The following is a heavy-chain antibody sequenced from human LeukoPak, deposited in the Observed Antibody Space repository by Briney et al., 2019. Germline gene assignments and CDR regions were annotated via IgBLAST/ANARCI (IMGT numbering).Heavy chain of an antibody. CDR3: ARQQKRGYYDFWSGYPDY. V-gene: IGHV4-34*01. CDR1: GGSFSGYY. Sequence: SETLSLTCAVYGGSFSGYYWSWIRQPPGKGLEWIGEINHSGSTNYNPSLKSRVTISVDTSKNQFSLKLSSVTAADTAVYYCARQQKRGYYDFWSGYPDYWGQGTLVTVSS. J-gene: IGHJ4*02. D-gene: IGHD3-3*01. CDR2: INHSGST.